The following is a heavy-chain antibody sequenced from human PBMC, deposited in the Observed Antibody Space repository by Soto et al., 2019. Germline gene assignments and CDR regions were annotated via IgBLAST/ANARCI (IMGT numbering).Heavy chain of an antibody. CDR3: SKHLGVYYYYGMDV. Sequence: EVQLLESGGGLVQPGGSLRLSCAASGFTFSSYAMSWVRQAPGKGLEWVSAISGSGGSTYYADSVKGRFTISRDNSKNPLYLQMTRLRAEDTAVSYCSKHLGVYYYYGMDVWGQGTTVTVSS. V-gene: IGHV3-23*01. J-gene: IGHJ6*02. CDR1: GFTFSSYA. CDR2: ISGSGGST. D-gene: IGHD2-8*01.